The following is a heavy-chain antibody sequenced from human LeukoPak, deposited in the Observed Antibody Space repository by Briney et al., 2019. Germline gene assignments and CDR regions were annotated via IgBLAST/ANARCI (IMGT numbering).Heavy chain of an antibody. Sequence: ASVKVSCKVSGYTLTELSMHWVRQAPGKGLEWMGGFDPEDGETIYAQKFQGRVTMTEDTSTDTAYMELSSLRSEDTAVYYCARVPCSNGVCYSVGDYWGQGTLVTVSS. D-gene: IGHD2-8*01. CDR1: GYTLTELS. V-gene: IGHV1-24*01. CDR2: FDPEDGET. CDR3: ARVPCSNGVCYSVGDY. J-gene: IGHJ4*02.